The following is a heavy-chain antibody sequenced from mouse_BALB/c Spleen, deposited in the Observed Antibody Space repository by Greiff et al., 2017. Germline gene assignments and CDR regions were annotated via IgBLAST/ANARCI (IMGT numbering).Heavy chain of an antibody. CDR3: ARRGYDVAWFAY. CDR1: GFTFSSYA. Sequence: EVNLVESGGGLVKPGGSLKLSCAASGFTFSSYAMSWVRQTPEKRLEWVASISSGGSTYYPDSVKGRFTISRDNARNILYLQMSSLRSEDTAMYYCARRGYDVAWFAYWGQGTLVTVSA. J-gene: IGHJ3*01. CDR2: ISSGGST. D-gene: IGHD2-2*01. V-gene: IGHV5-6-5*01.